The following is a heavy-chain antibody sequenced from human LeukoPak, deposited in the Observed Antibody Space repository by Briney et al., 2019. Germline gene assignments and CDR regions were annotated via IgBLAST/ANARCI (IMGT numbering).Heavy chain of an antibody. CDR1: GYSISSGYY. D-gene: IGHD3-3*01. Sequence: SETLSLTCTVSGYSISSGYYWGWIRQPPGKGLGWIGSIYHSGSTYYNPSLKSRVTISVDTSKNQFSLKLSSVTAADTAVYYCARVVRFLEWLPGTDAFDIWGQGTMVTVSS. CDR2: IYHSGST. CDR3: ARVVRFLEWLPGTDAFDI. V-gene: IGHV4-38-2*02. J-gene: IGHJ3*02.